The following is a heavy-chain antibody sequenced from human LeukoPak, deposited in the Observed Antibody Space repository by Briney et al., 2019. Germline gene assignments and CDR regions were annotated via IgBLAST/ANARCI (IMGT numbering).Heavy chain of an antibody. J-gene: IGHJ4*02. CDR1: GFTFSSYE. V-gene: IGHV3-48*03. Sequence: GGSLILSCAASGFTFSSYEMNWVRQAPGKGLEWVSCISSSGSTIYYADSMKGRFTISRDNAKDSLYLQMNSLRAEDTAVYYCARDRRQRGYHYYFDSWGQGTLVTVSS. CDR3: ARDRRQRGYHYYFDS. CDR2: ISSSGSTI. D-gene: IGHD2-2*01.